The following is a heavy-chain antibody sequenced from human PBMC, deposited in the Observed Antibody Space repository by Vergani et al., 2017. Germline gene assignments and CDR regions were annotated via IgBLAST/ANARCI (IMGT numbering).Heavy chain of an antibody. CDR3: AKDRRYYEGEGGWFDP. D-gene: IGHD3-22*01. Sequence: QVQLVESGGGVVQPGRSLRLSCAASGFTFSSYGMHWVRQAPGKGLEWVAVISYDGSNKYYAASVKGRFTISRDNSKNTLYLQMNSLRAEDTAVYYCAKDRRYYEGEGGWFDPWGQGTLVTVSS. CDR2: ISYDGSNK. V-gene: IGHV3-30*18. CDR1: GFTFSSYG. J-gene: IGHJ5*02.